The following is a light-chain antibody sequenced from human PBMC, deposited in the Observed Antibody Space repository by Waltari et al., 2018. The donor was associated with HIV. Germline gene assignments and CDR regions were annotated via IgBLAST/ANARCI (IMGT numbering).Light chain of an antibody. CDR3: AAWTDSLRGVV. Sequence: QSVLTQPPSASGTPGQRVTISCSGSSSNIGSFYVYWYQQLPGSAPKLLIYRNNQRPSGVPDRFCGSKSGTAASLAISGLRSEDEADYYCAAWTDSLRGVVFGGGTKLSVL. CDR2: RNN. V-gene: IGLV1-47*01. J-gene: IGLJ2*01. CDR1: SSNIGSFY.